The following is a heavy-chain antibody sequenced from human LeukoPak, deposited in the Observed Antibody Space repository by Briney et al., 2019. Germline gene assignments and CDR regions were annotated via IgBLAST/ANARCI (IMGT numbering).Heavy chain of an antibody. Sequence: GGSLRLSCAASGFTFSSYSMNWVRQAPGKGLEGVSSISSSSSYIYYADSVKGRFTISRDNAKNSLYLQINSLRAEDTAVYYCASNKAYCGGDCPMSWGQGTLVTVSS. D-gene: IGHD2-21*02. CDR3: ASNKAYCGGDCPMS. CDR1: GFTFSSYS. CDR2: ISSSSSYI. V-gene: IGHV3-21*01. J-gene: IGHJ5*02.